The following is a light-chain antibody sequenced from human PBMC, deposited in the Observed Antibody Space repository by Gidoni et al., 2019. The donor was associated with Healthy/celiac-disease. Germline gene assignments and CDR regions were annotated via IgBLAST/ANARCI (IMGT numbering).Light chain of an antibody. CDR1: QSVSSY. CDR2: DAS. CDR3: QQRSNSPPT. V-gene: IGKV3-11*01. Sequence: EIVLTQSPATLSLSPGERATLSCRASQSVSSYLAWYQQKPGQAPRLLIYDASNRATGIPARFSGSGSGTDFTLTISSLEPEDFAVYYCQQRSNSPPTFXGXTKVEIK. J-gene: IGKJ4*01.